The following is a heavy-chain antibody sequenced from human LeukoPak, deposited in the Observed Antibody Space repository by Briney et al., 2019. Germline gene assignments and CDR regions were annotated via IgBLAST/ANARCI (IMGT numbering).Heavy chain of an antibody. CDR3: ASFSGYDSSGY. CDR1: GFTFSSYS. CDR2: ISSSSSTI. Sequence: GGSLRLSCAASGFTFSSYSMNWVRQAPGKGLEWVSYISSSSSTIYYADSVKGRFTISRDNAKNSMYLQMNSLRAEDTAVYYCASFSGYDSSGYWGQGTLVTVSS. D-gene: IGHD3-22*01. J-gene: IGHJ4*02. V-gene: IGHV3-48*01.